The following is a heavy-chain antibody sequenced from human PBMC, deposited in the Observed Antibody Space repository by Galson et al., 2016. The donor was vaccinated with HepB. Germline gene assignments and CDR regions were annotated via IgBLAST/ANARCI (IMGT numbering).Heavy chain of an antibody. J-gene: IGHJ1*01. Sequence: SLRLSCAASGFTVSNNYMSWVRQAPGRGLEWVSVIYTGGSTYYADSVKGRFTISRDNSKNTLYLQMNSLRVGDTAVYYCARDEKWELPFLSYFQRWGQGTLVTVSS. V-gene: IGHV3-66*01. CDR3: ARDEKWELPFLSYFQR. D-gene: IGHD1-26*01. CDR2: IYTGGST. CDR1: GFTVSNNY.